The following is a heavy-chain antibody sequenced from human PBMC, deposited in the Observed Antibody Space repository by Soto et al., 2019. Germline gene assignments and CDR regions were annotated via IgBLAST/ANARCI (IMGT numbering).Heavy chain of an antibody. V-gene: IGHV1-58*01. CDR2: IVVGSGNT. CDR3: AAGLELLSGFDY. Sequence: GXSVKVSFNASGFTFTSSAVQLVRQARGQRLEWIGWIVVGSGNTNYAQKFQERVTITRDMSTSTAYMELSSMRSEDTAVYYCAAGLELLSGFDYWGQGTLVTVSS. CDR1: GFTFTSSA. D-gene: IGHD1-7*01. J-gene: IGHJ4*02.